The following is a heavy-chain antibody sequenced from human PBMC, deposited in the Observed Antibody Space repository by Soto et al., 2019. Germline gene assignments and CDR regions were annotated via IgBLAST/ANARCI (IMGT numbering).Heavy chain of an antibody. CDR1: GYSFTSYW. V-gene: IGHV1-69*01. Sequence: KSSCKGCGYSFTSYWISWVRQAPGQGLEWMGGIIPIFGTANYAQKFQGRVTITADESTSTAYMELSSLRSEDTAVYYCARGRILGENWFDPWGQGTLVTVSS. D-gene: IGHD4-17*01. CDR3: ARGRILGENWFDP. J-gene: IGHJ5*02. CDR2: IIPIFGTA.